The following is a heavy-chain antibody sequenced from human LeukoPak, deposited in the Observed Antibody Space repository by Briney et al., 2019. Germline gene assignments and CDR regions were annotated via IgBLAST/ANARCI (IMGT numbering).Heavy chain of an antibody. V-gene: IGHV2-70*11. J-gene: IGHJ4*02. D-gene: IGHD7-27*01. CDR2: IDWDDDK. Sequence: RESGPALVQPTQTLALTCTFSGFSLRTPGMCVSWIRQPPGKALEWLARIDWDDDKYYSTSLKTRLTISKDTSKNQVVLTMTNMDPVDTATYYCARIRTGTYFDYWGQGTLVTVSS. CDR3: ARIRTGTYFDY. CDR1: GFSLRTPGMC.